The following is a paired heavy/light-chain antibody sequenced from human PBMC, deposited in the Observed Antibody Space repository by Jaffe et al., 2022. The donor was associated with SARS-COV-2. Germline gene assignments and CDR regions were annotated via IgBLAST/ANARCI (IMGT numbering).Heavy chain of an antibody. D-gene: IGHD3-10*01. CDR3: ARDDDASGIGSFDY. J-gene: IGHJ4*02. CDR1: GGSISSGANY. CDR2: ISDSGGT. Sequence: QVQLQESGPGLVKPSQTLSLTCTFSGGSISSGANYWSWIRQHPGKGLEWIGRISDSGGTYYNPSLKSRVTISVDTSKNHLSLSLSSVTAADSAVYFCARDDDASGIGSFDYWGQGTLVTVSS. V-gene: IGHV4-31*03.
Light chain of an antibody. V-gene: IGKV4-1*01. CDR1: QSVLYSSNNKNY. J-gene: IGKJ2*01. CDR2: WAS. Sequence: DVVMTQSPDSLAVSLGERATINCKSSQSVLYSSNNKNYLVWYQQKPGQPPKLLIYWASTRESGVPDRFSGSGSGTDFTLTISSLQAEDVAVYYCQQYYGAPYTFGQGTKLEIK. CDR3: QQYYGAPYT.